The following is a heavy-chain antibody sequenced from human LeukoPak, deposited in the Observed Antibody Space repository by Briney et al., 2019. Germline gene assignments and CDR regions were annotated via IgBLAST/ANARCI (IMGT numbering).Heavy chain of an antibody. CDR2: INSDGSNT. Sequence: GGSLRLSCAASGFTSSSYWMHWVRQAPGKGLVWVSRINSDGSNTNYADSVKGRSTISRDNAKNTVYLQMNSLRAEGMAVYYCARGRGPYGWFDPWGQGTLVTVSS. D-gene: IGHD3-10*01. CDR3: ARGRGPYGWFDP. V-gene: IGHV3-74*01. CDR1: GFTSSSYW. J-gene: IGHJ5*02.